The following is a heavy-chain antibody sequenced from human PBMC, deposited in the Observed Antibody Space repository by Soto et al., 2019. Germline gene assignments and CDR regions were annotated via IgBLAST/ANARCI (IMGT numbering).Heavy chain of an antibody. Sequence: PGGSLRLSCAASGFTFNDYAMHWVRQATGKGLEWVSGISWNSGSIGYADSVKGRFTISRANAKNSLSLQMNSLRPEDTALYYCAKGQDGYSHWGQGTLVTVSS. CDR2: ISWNSGSI. J-gene: IGHJ4*02. CDR3: AKGQDGYSH. CDR1: GFTFNDYA. D-gene: IGHD2-15*01. V-gene: IGHV3-9*01.